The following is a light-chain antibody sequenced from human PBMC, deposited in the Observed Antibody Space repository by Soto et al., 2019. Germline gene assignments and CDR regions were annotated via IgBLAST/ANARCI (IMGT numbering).Light chain of an antibody. CDR1: QSVSSN. CDR3: QEYNNWLPVT. V-gene: IGKV3-15*01. CDR2: GAS. Sequence: EIVMTQSPATLSVSPGERATLSCRASQSVSSNLAWYQQKPGQAPRLLIYGASTRATGIPARFSGSGSGTEFTLNISGLQSEDFAVYYCQEYNNWLPVTFGQGTRLEIK. J-gene: IGKJ5*01.